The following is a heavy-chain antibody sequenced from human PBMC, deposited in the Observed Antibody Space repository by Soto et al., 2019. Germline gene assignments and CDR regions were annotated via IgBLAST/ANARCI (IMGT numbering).Heavy chain of an antibody. CDR3: ARVSGYSYGYRDY. J-gene: IGHJ4*02. D-gene: IGHD5-18*01. V-gene: IGHV3-33*01. CDR1: GFTFSSYG. Sequence: QVQLVESGGGVVQPGRSLRLSCAASGFTFSSYGMHWVRQAPGKGLEWVAVIWYDGSNKYYADSVKGRFTISRDNSKNTLYLQMHSLRDEDTALYYCARVSGYSYGYRDYWGQETLVTVSS. CDR2: IWYDGSNK.